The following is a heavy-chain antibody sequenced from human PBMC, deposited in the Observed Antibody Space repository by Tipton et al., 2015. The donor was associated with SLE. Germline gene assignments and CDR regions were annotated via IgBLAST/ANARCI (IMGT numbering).Heavy chain of an antibody. V-gene: IGHV3-20*04. CDR2: INWNGGST. CDR1: GFTFDDYG. D-gene: IGHD6-6*01. J-gene: IGHJ4*02. Sequence: SLRLSCAASGFTFDDYGMSWVRQAPGKGLEWVSGINWNGGSTGYADSVKGRFTISRDNSKNSLYLQMDSLRAEDTALYYCAKSGSSSGPFDYWGQGTLVTVSS. CDR3: AKSGSSSGPFDY.